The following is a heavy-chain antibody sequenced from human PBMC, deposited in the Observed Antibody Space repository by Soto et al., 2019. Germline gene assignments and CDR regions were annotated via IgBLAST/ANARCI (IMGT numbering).Heavy chain of an antibody. J-gene: IGHJ4*02. V-gene: IGHV4-4*02. CDR3: ARAVLPATAPFDY. Sequence: SETLSLTCAVSGGSISSSHWWSWVRQPPGKGLEWIGEIYYSGSTNYNPSLKSRVTISVDTSKNQFSLKLSSVTAADTAVYYCARAVLPATAPFDYWGQGTLVTVSS. CDR1: GGSISSSHW. D-gene: IGHD2-2*01. CDR2: IYYSGST.